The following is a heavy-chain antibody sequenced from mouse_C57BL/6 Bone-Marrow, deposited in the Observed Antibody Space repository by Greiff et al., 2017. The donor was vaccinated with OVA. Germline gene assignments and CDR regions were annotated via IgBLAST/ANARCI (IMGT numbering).Heavy chain of an antibody. CDR1: GYTFTSYW. V-gene: IGHV1-50*01. D-gene: IGHD1-2*01. CDR2: IDPSDSYT. J-gene: IGHJ3*01. Sequence: VQLQQPGAELVKPGASVKLSCKASGYTFTSYWMQWVKQRPGQGLEWIGEIDPSDSYTNYNQKFKGKATLTVDTSSSTAYMQLSSLTSEDSAVYYCARELLRPAWFAYWGQGTLVTVSA. CDR3: ARELLRPAWFAY.